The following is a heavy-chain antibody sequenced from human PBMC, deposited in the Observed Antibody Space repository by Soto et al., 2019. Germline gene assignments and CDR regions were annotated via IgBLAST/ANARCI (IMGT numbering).Heavy chain of an antibody. CDR2: IYYSGST. CDR1: GGSVSSGSYY. CDR3: ARKRYYGSGSYWV. V-gene: IGHV4-61*01. Sequence: QVQLQESGPGLVKPSETLSLTCTVSGGSVSSGSYYWSWIRQPPGKGLEWIGYIYYSGSTNYNPFLKSRVTISVDTSKNQFSLKLSSVTAADTAVYYCARKRYYGSGSYWVWGQGTLVTVSS. D-gene: IGHD3-10*01. J-gene: IGHJ4*02.